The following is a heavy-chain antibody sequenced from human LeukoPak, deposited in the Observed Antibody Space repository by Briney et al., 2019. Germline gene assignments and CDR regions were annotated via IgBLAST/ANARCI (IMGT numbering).Heavy chain of an antibody. CDR2: IYHSGST. J-gene: IGHJ4*02. CDR3: ARVSTGDIVVVPAQYYFDY. D-gene: IGHD2-2*01. CDR1: GYSISSGYY. Sequence: SETLSLTCTVSGYSISSGYYWGWIRQPPGKGLEWIGSIYHSGSTYYNPSLKSRVTISVDTSKKQFSLKLSSVTAADTAVYYCARVSTGDIVVVPAQYYFDYWGQGTLVTVSS. V-gene: IGHV4-38-2*02.